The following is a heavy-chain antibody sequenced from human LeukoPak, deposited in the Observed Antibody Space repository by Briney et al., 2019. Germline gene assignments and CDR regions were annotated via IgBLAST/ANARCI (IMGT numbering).Heavy chain of an antibody. V-gene: IGHV3-7*01. Sequence: GGSLRLSCAASGFTFSSNWMSWVRQAPGKGLEWVGNIQPDGSEQYPVDSVKGRFTISRDNAKNSLYLQMNSLRAEDTAVYYCAELGITMIGGVWGKGTTVTISS. CDR1: GFTFSSNW. CDR3: AELGITMIGGV. D-gene: IGHD3-10*02. J-gene: IGHJ6*04. CDR2: IQPDGSEQ.